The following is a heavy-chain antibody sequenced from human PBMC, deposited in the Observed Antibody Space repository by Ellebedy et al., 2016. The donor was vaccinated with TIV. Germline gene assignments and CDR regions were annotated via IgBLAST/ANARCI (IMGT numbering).Heavy chain of an antibody. D-gene: IGHD3-3*01. J-gene: IGHJ3*02. CDR1: GFAFSSYG. CDR2: ISSDEGTR. V-gene: IGHV3-30*18. CDR3: AKELEHAIHGFGI. Sequence: GESLKISCAASGFAFSSYGMHWVRQAPGKGLEWVAVISSDEGTRYYVDSVKGRFTISRDNSKNTLDLQMNSLRAEDTAIYYCAKELEHAIHGFGIWGQGTKVTVSS.